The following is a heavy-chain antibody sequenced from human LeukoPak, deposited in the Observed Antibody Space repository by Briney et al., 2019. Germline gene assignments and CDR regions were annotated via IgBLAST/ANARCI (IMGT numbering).Heavy chain of an antibody. V-gene: IGHV1-69*06. J-gene: IGHJ4*02. CDR2: IIPIFGTA. D-gene: IGHD3-22*01. CDR1: GGTFSSYA. Sequence: ASVKVSCKASGGTFSSYAISWVRQAPGQGLEWMGGIIPIFGTANYAQKFQGRVTITADKSTSTAYMELSSLRSEDTAVYYCAREAPLHARITMIAPEWDYWGQGTLVTVSS. CDR3: AREAPLHARITMIAPEWDY.